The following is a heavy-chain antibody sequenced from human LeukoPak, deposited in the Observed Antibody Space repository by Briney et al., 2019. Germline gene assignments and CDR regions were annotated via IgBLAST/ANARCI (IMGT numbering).Heavy chain of an antibody. J-gene: IGHJ2*01. V-gene: IGHV4-31*03. CDR3: ARVFYEQNGYFLSLAGYFDL. Sequence: SETLSLTCSVSGHSIDSRGYYWSWIRQRPGTGLEWIGYISYSESTYYKPSLRGRITISLDTSKNQFSLKLTSVTAADTAVYYCARVFYEQNGYFLSLAGYFDLWGRGTPVTGSS. CDR2: ISYSEST. D-gene: IGHD3-22*01. CDR1: GHSIDSRGYY.